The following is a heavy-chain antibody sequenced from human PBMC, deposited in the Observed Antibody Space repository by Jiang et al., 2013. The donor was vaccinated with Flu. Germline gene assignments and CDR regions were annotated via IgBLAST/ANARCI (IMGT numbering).Heavy chain of an antibody. CDR3: ARRYCDGGSCYFFDS. CDR2: IVPVFGPT. CDR1: GDTFSSYS. D-gene: IGHD2-15*01. Sequence: SGAEVKKPGSSVKVSCKVSGDTFSSYSITWVRRAPGQGLEWMGGIVPVFGPTIYARKFQDKMSLIADESTATVFMELSRLDSDDTAVYYCARRYCDGGSCYFFDSWGQGTLITVS. J-gene: IGHJ4*02. V-gene: IGHV1-69*13.